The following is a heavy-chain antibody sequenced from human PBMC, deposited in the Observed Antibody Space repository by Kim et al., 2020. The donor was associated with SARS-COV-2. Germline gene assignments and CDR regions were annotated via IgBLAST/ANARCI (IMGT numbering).Heavy chain of an antibody. CDR3: ARHKGWLRLGWDY. D-gene: IGHD5-12*01. CDR2: IYYSGST. J-gene: IGHJ4*02. CDR1: GGSISSSNYY. Sequence: SETLSLTCTVSGGSISSSNYYWAWIRQPPGKGLEWIGSIYYSGSTYYNPSLKSRVTISVDTSKNQFSLKLSSVTAADTAVYYCARHKGWLRLGWDYWGQGALVTVSS. V-gene: IGHV4-39*01.